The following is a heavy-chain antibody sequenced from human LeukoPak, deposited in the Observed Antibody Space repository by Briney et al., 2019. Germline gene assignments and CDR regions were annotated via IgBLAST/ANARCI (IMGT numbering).Heavy chain of an antibody. V-gene: IGHV4-34*01. CDR1: GGSFSGYY. CDR2: INHSGST. Sequence: SETLSLTCAVYGGSFSGYYWSWIRQPPGKGLEWIGEINHSGSTNYNPSLKSRVTISVDTSKNQFSLKLSSVTAADTAVYYCARAQPARVVRGVIITVGLVDYWGQGTLVTVSS. D-gene: IGHD3-10*01. J-gene: IGHJ4*02. CDR3: ARAQPARVVRGVIITVGLVDY.